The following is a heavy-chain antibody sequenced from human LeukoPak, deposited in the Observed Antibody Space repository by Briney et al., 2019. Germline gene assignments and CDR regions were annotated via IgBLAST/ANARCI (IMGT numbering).Heavy chain of an antibody. CDR3: ASFESSGWHYFDY. CDR2: ISSRSGYI. Sequence: GGSLRLSCAASGFTFSSYSMSWVRQAPGKGLEWVSSISSRSGYIYYGDSVKGRFTISRDNAKNSLYLQMNTLRAEDTAVYYCASFESSGWHYFDYWGQGTLVTVSA. CDR1: GFTFSSYS. J-gene: IGHJ4*02. D-gene: IGHD6-19*01. V-gene: IGHV3-21*01.